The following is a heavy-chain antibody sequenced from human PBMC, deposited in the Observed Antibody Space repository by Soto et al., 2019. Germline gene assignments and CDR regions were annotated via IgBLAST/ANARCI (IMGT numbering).Heavy chain of an antibody. CDR1: GFSLTTSGVG. J-gene: IGHJ4*02. CDR2: IYWDDDK. CDR3: AHRVLRTVFGLVTTAAIYFDF. Sequence: QITLNESGPTVVRPTETLTLTCRFSGFSLTTSGVGVGWIRQSPGKPPQWHALIYWDDDKRYSASLKNRLTITKDTSKNQVVLTVSDLDPTDTATYYCAHRVLRTVFGLVTTAAIYFDFWGQGTLVAVSS. D-gene: IGHD3-3*01. V-gene: IGHV2-5*02.